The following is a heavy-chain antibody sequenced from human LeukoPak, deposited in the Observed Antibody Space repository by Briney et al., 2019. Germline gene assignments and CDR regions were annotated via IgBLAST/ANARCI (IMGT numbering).Heavy chain of an antibody. CDR3: ARVRKGIVVVPAAEEFFDY. J-gene: IGHJ4*02. V-gene: IGHV4-39*07. D-gene: IGHD2-2*01. CDR2: IYYSGST. Sequence: SETLSLTCTVSGGSISSSSYYWGWIRQPPGKGLEWIGSIYYSGSTYYNPSLKSRVTISVATSKNQFSLKLSPVTAADTAVYYCARVRKGIVVVPAAEEFFDYWGQGTLVTVSS. CDR1: GGSISSSSYY.